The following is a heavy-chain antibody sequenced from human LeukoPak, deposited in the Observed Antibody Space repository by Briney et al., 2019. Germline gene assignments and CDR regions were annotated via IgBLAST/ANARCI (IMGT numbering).Heavy chain of an antibody. D-gene: IGHD2-15*01. CDR3: ARVSGGSCCGIDY. Sequence: SETLSLTCTVSGGSISSYYWSWIRQPPGQGLEWIGYIYYSGSTNYNPSLKSRVTISVDTSKNQFSLKLSSVTAADTAVYYCARVSGGSCCGIDYWGQGTLVTVSS. CDR2: IYYSGST. V-gene: IGHV4-59*01. J-gene: IGHJ4*02. CDR1: GGSISSYY.